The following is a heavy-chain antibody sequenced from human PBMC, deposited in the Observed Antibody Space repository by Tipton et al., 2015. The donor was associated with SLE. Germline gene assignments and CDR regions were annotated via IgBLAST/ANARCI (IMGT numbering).Heavy chain of an antibody. CDR1: GYTFTSYD. V-gene: IGHV1-8*01. Sequence: QSGPEVKKPGASVKVSCKASGYTFTSYDINWARQATGQGLEWMGWMNPNSGNTGYAQKFQGRVTMTRNTSISTAYMELSSLRSEDTAVYYCARGPPDFWSGYYPFGYWGQGTLVTVSS. CDR2: MNPNSGNT. J-gene: IGHJ4*02. D-gene: IGHD3-3*01. CDR3: ARGPPDFWSGYYPFGY.